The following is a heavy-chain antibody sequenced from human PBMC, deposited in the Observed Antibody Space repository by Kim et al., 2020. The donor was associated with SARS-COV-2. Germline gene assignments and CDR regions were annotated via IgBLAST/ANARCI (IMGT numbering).Heavy chain of an antibody. CDR3: AKDPSPSFCSGDCYSV. D-gene: IGHD2-21*02. J-gene: IGHJ6*02. V-gene: IGHV3-23*01. Sequence: GGSLRHSCAASGFTFSSHSMSWVRQAPGKGLDWVSVISGNGYSIYYTDSLKGRFTISRDNSKNTLYLQMNSLRAEDTAVYYCAKDPSPSFCSGDCYSVWGQGTTVTVSS. CDR2: ISGNGYSI. CDR1: GFTFSSHS.